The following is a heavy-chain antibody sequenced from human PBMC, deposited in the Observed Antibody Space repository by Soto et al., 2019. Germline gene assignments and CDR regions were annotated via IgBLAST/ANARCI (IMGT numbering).Heavy chain of an antibody. CDR2: MYYSGST. Sequence: QLQLQESGPGLVKPSETLSLTCTVSGGSVSINTYSWGWIRQSPVTGLQWIGSMYYSGSTYYNPSLRRRASISVDTSKNQLYLRLTSVTVAATATYYCARHDGTAGWGQCILVTVST. V-gene: IGHV4-39*01. CDR3: ARHDGTAG. J-gene: IGHJ1*01. D-gene: IGHD6-13*01. CDR1: GGSVSINTYS.